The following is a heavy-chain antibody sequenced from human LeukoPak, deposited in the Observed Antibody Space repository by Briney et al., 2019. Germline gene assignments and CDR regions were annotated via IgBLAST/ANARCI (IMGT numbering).Heavy chain of an antibody. CDR3: ARGVVVAAKADDAFDI. V-gene: IGHV3-21*01. CDR2: ISSSSSYI. D-gene: IGHD2-15*01. J-gene: IGHJ3*02. CDR1: GFTFSSYS. Sequence: GGSLRLSCAASGFTFSSYSMNWVRQAPGKGLEWVSSISSSSSYIYYADSVKGRFTISRDNAKNSLYLQMNSLRAEDTAVYYCARGVVVAAKADDAFDIWGQGTMVTVSS.